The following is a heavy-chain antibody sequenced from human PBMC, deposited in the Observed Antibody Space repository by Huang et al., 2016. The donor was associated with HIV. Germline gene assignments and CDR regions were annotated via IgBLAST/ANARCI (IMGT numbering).Heavy chain of an antibody. J-gene: IGHJ4*02. V-gene: IGHV1-69*13. Sequence: QVQLLQSGAEVKKPGSSVKVSCKASGGPFRSYSIAWVRQDPGQGLEWMASLMPEFDSPKYAQKLQGRVGVTADESTSTVYMELRDLRPDDTAVYFCARGSLEYSVSSSLDYWGQGTHVTVSS. CDR2: LMPEFDSP. CDR3: ARGSLEYSVSSSLDY. CDR1: GGPFRSYS. D-gene: IGHD4-4*01.